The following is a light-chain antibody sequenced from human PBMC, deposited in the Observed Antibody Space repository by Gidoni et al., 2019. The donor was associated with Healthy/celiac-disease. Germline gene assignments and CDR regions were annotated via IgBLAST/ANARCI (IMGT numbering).Light chain of an antibody. CDR1: KLGDKY. CDR2: QDN. V-gene: IGLV3-1*01. Sequence: SYELTQPPSVSVSPGQTATIACSGDKLGDKYASWYHHKPGQSPVLVVYQDNKRPSGIPERFSGSNSGNTATLTISGTQAMDEADYYCQAWDSGTVIFGGETKLTVL. CDR3: QAWDSGTVI. J-gene: IGLJ2*01.